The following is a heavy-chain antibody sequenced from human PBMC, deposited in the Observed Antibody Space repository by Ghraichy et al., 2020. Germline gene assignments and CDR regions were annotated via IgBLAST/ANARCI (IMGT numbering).Heavy chain of an antibody. CDR2: LHHTGST. CDR1: GGSITSSNYY. J-gene: IGHJ2*01. CDR3: AGSFTVIRYFDL. V-gene: IGHV4-39*01. Sequence: TLSLTCSVSGGSITSSNYYWGWIRQSPGKGLEWIGSLHHTGSTYYNPSLKSRVTMSADTSTNQFSLRLTSVTAADTSVYYCAGSFTVIRYFDLWGRGTLVTVSP. D-gene: IGHD4-23*01.